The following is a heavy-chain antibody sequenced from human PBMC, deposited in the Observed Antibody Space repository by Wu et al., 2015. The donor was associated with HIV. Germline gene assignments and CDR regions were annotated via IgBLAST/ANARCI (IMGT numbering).Heavy chain of an antibody. Sequence: QVQLVQSGAEVKKPGASVKVSCKTFGYTFINYHIHWMRQVPGQGPEWMGVISPSGVSTTHTQRFQARITMTRDTSTRTVYMELSSLKSEDTAVYFCARDSLDCGDISCPHNYYYYMDVWGKGTTVTVSS. V-gene: IGHV1-46*01. J-gene: IGHJ6*03. CDR3: ARDSLDCGDISCPHNYYYYMDV. CDR2: ISPSGVST. D-gene: IGHD2-21*01. CDR1: GYTFINYH.